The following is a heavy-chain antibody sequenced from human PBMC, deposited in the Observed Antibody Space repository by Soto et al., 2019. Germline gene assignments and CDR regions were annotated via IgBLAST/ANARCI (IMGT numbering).Heavy chain of an antibody. CDR3: ARASYYYDRSGYYGDFDY. Sequence: QVQLVQSGAEVKKPGSSVKVSCKASGGTFSSYAISWVRQAPGQGLEWMGGIIPIFGTANYAQKFQGRVTITADESTSTAYMELSSLRSEDTAVYYCARASYYYDRSGYYGDFDYWGQGTLVTVSS. CDR2: IIPIFGTA. J-gene: IGHJ4*02. D-gene: IGHD3-22*01. CDR1: GGTFSSYA. V-gene: IGHV1-69*01.